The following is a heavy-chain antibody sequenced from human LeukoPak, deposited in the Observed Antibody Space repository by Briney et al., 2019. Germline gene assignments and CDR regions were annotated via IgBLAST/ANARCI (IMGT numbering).Heavy chain of an antibody. J-gene: IGHJ4*02. D-gene: IGHD6-13*01. CDR3: ASSRWPRDANFDY. V-gene: IGHV4-61*02. CDR2: IYTNGGT. Sequence: PSETLSLTCTVSGGSISSGIYYWNWIRQPAGKGLEWIGRIYTNGGTNYNPSLKSRVIISIDTSTNQVSLKLSSVTAADTAVYYCASSRWPRDANFDYWGQGNLDTVSS. CDR1: GGSISSGIYY.